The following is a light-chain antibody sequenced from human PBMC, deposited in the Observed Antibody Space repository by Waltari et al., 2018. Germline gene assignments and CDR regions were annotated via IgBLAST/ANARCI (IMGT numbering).Light chain of an antibody. J-gene: IGKJ1*01. V-gene: IGKV1-5*03. CDR3: QLYNSYSWT. CDR1: QSFDSW. CDR2: KAS. Sequence: DIQITQSPSTLSASVGDRVTITCRASQSFDSWLAWYQQKPGKAPKLLISKASTLETGVPSRFSGSGSGTDFTLTIRSLQPDDISTYYCQLYNSYSWTFGQGTKVQI.